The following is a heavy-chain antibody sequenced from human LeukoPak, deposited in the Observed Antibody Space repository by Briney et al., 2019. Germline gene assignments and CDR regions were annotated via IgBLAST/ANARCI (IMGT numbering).Heavy chain of an antibody. V-gene: IGHV3-48*03. CDR2: ISSSGYTI. J-gene: IGHJ4*02. D-gene: IGHD6-13*01. CDR3: ARVGAYSSSWYGY. CDR1: GFTFSGYE. Sequence: GGSLRLSCAASGFTFSGYEFNWVRQAPGKGLEWVSYISSSGYTIYYADSVKGRFTISRDNANNSLYLQMNSLRAEDTAVYFCARVGAYSSSWYGYWGRGTLVTVSS.